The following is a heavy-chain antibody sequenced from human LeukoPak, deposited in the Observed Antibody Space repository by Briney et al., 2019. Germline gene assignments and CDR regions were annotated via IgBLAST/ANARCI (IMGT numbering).Heavy chain of an antibody. J-gene: IGHJ5*02. Sequence: PSETLSLTCTVSGYSISSGYYWGWIRRPPGKGLEWIGNIHYSGSTYYNPSLKSRVTISVNTSKNQFSLNLSSLTAADTAVYYCATSDTVSTYNWFDPWGQGTLVTVSS. D-gene: IGHD5/OR15-5a*01. CDR3: ATSDTVSTYNWFDP. V-gene: IGHV4-38-2*02. CDR2: IHYSGST. CDR1: GYSISSGYY.